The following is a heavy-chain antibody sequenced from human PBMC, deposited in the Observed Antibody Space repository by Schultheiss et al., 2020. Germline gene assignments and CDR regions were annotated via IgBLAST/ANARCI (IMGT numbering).Heavy chain of an antibody. CDR2: ISSSSSYI. CDR3: ARGNDYYYMDV. CDR1: GFTFSSYS. V-gene: IGHV3-21*01. J-gene: IGHJ6*03. Sequence: GESLKISCAASGFTFSSYSMNWVRQAPGKGLEWVSSISSSSSYIYYADSVKGRFTISRDNAKNSLYLQMNSLRAEDTAVYYCARGNDYYYMDVWGKGTMVTVSS.